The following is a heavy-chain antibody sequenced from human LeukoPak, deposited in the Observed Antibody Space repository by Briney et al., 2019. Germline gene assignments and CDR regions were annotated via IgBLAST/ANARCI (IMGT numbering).Heavy chain of an antibody. CDR3: TRRGMTTVTPYYYYMDV. CDR2: IRSKANSYAT. D-gene: IGHD4-17*01. J-gene: IGHJ6*03. Sequence: GGSLRLSCAASGFTFSGSAMHWVRQASGKGLEWVGRIRSKANSYATAYAASVKGRFTISRDDSKNTAYLQMNSLKTEDTAVYYCTRRGMTTVTPYYYYMDVWGKGTTVIVSS. V-gene: IGHV3-73*01. CDR1: GFTFSGSA.